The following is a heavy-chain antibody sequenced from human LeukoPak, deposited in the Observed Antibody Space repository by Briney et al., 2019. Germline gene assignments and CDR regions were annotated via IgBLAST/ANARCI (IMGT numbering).Heavy chain of an antibody. D-gene: IGHD5-12*01. CDR2: IYYSGST. J-gene: IGHJ4*02. CDR3: ARGYGGYDLYY. Sequence: SETLSLTCAVYGGSFSGYYWSWIRQPPGKGLEWIGYIYYSGSTNYNPSLKSRVTISVDTSKNQFSLKLSSVTAADTAVYYCARGYGGYDLYYWGQGTLVTVSS. V-gene: IGHV4-59*01. CDR1: GGSFSGYY.